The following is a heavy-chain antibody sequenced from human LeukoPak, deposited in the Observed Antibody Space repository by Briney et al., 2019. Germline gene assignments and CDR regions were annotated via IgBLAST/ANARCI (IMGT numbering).Heavy chain of an antibody. D-gene: IGHD3-10*02. CDR3: AKALTMSTTRFDY. CDR2: ISWNSGSI. J-gene: IGHJ4*02. Sequence: PGGSLRLSCAASGFTFDDYAMHWVRQAPGKGLEWVSGISWNSGSIGYADSVKGRFTISRDNAKNSLYLQMNSLRAEDTALYYCAKALTMSTTRFDYWGQGTLVTVSS. CDR1: GFTFDDYA. V-gene: IGHV3-9*01.